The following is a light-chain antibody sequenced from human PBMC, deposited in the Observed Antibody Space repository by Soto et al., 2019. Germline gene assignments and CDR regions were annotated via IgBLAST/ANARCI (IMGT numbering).Light chain of an antibody. CDR2: EVT. CDR3: SSYTTTITV. CDR1: SSDVGGYKY. Sequence: QSALTQPPSASGSPGQSVTISCTGTSSDVGGYKYVSWYQQHPGKAPKLMIFEVTKRPSGVPDRFSGSKSGNTASLTVSGLQAEDEADYYCSSYTTTITVFGGGTKLTVL. J-gene: IGLJ3*02. V-gene: IGLV2-8*01.